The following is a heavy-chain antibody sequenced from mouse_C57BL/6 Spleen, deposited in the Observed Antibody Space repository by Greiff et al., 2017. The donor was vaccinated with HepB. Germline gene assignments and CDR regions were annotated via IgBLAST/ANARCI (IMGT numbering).Heavy chain of an antibody. Sequence: EVKLMESGGGLVQPGASLRLSCAASGFTFNDYQMSWVRQAPGKAPEWLALIRNKANGYTTEYTASVKGRFTISRDNSQNILYLQMNTQRAEDSATYYCVKALSPGSSYPWFAYWGQGTLVTVSA. CDR3: VKALSPGSSYPWFAY. V-gene: IGHV7-4*01. CDR1: GFTFNDYQ. D-gene: IGHD1-1*01. CDR2: IRNKANGYTT. J-gene: IGHJ3*01.